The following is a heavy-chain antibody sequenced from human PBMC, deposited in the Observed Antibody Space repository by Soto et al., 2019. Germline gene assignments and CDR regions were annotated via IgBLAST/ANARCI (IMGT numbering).Heavy chain of an antibody. CDR2: IIPKSGTV. D-gene: IGHD6-13*01. CDR3: RSSYGTSWYGDY. V-gene: IGHV1-69*01. Sequence: QVQLVQSGAEVKKPGSSVKVSCKASGGSFNNYPVTWLRQAPGQGLEWMGGIIPKSGTVNYAQKFQGRVTITADEATRTAYMEMSSLRSEDAAVYYCRSSYGTSWYGDYWGQGSLVTVSS. CDR1: GGSFNNYP. J-gene: IGHJ4*02.